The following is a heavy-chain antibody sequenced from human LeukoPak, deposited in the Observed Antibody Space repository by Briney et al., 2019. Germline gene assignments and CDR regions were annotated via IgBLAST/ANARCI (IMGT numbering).Heavy chain of an antibody. CDR3: ARQGGWGGAASLIEY. V-gene: IGHV4-39*01. D-gene: IGHD1-26*01. CDR1: GVSISTSTYY. J-gene: IGHJ4*02. Sequence: SETLSLTCTVSGVSISTSTYYWAWIRQPPGKGLEWIGSMFYRGSTYYNPCLKSRVTISVDTSKNQFSLKLSSVTASDTAIFYCARQGGWGGAASLIEYWGQGTLVTVSS. CDR2: MFYRGST.